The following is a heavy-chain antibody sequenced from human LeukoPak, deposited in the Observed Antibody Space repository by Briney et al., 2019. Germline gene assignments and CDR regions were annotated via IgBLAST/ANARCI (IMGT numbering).Heavy chain of an antibody. CDR3: ARAQLNLLVDFGMDV. CDR2: INYSGST. CDR1: GGSITTYY. V-gene: IGHV4-59*01. J-gene: IGHJ6*02. D-gene: IGHD1-1*01. Sequence: SETLSLTCTVSGGSITTYYWTWIRQPPGKGLEWIGYINYSGSTNYNPSLKSRVTTSVDTSKNQFSLKLSSVTAADTAVYYCARAQLNLLVDFGMDVWGQGTTVTVSS.